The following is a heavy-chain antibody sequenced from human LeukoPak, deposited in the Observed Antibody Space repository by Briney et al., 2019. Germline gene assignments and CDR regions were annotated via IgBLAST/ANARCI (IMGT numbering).Heavy chain of an antibody. CDR1: GFTFSSYE. D-gene: IGHD3-16*01. CDR2: ISSSGSTI. V-gene: IGHV3-48*03. CDR3: AKDRLGGPYFFHY. J-gene: IGHJ4*02. Sequence: GGSLRLSCAASGFTFSSYEMNWVRQAPGKGLEWVSYISSSGSTIYYADSVKGRFTISRDNSKNTLYLQINSLRAEDTAVYFCAKDRLGGPYFFHYWGQGTLVTVSS.